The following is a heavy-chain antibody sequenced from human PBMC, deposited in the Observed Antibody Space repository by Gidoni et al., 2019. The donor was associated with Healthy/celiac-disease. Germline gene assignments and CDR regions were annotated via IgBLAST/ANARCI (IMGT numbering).Heavy chain of an antibody. V-gene: IGHV2-26*01. CDR3: ARANYYDSSGYYLFDY. Sequence: QVTLKESGPVLVKPTETPTLTCTVPGFPLSNARMGVSWIRQPPGKALEWLAHIFSNDEKSYSTSLKSRLTIAKDTSKSQVVLTMTNMDPVDTATYYCARANYYDSSGYYLFDYWGQGTLVTVSS. CDR1: GFPLSNARMG. J-gene: IGHJ4*02. CDR2: IFSNDEK. D-gene: IGHD3-22*01.